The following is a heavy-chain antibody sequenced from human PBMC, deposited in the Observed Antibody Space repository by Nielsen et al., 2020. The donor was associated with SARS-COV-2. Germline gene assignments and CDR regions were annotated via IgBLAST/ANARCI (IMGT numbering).Heavy chain of an antibody. J-gene: IGHJ4*02. D-gene: IGHD6-6*01. Sequence: GGSLRLSCAASGFSLSSYWMTWVRQAPGKGLEWVANIKEDGSKKTYVDSVKGRFTISRDNAKSSLYPQMDSLRDEDTAVYYCARDSPSMAARRLYYFDYWGQGTLVAVSS. V-gene: IGHV3-7*01. CDR3: ARDSPSMAARRLYYFDY. CDR1: GFSLSSYW. CDR2: IKEDGSKK.